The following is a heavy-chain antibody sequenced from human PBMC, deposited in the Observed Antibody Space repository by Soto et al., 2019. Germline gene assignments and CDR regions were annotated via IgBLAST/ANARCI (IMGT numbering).Heavy chain of an antibody. J-gene: IGHJ4*02. CDR2: INSDGSST. D-gene: IGHD3-3*01. CDR3: ARDRYDFWSGYYIGLLDY. Sequence: GGSLRLSCAASGFTFSSYWMHWVRQAPGKGLVWVSRINSDGSSTSYADSVKGRFTISRDNAKNTLYLQMNSLRAEDTAVYYCARDRYDFWSGYYIGLLDYWGQGTLVTVSS. CDR1: GFTFSSYW. V-gene: IGHV3-74*01.